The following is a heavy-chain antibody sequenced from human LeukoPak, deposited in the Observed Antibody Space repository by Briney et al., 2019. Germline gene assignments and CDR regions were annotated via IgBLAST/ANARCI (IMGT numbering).Heavy chain of an antibody. CDR3: ARVGDFWSGYLDY. CDR2: ISSSSTYI. Sequence: GGSLRLSCAASGFTFSSYSMNWVRQAPGKGLEWVSSISSSSTYIDYADSVKGRFAISRDNAKNSLYLQMNSLRAEDTAVYYCARVGDFWSGYLDYWGQGTLVTVSS. V-gene: IGHV3-21*01. CDR1: GFTFSSYS. D-gene: IGHD3-3*01. J-gene: IGHJ4*02.